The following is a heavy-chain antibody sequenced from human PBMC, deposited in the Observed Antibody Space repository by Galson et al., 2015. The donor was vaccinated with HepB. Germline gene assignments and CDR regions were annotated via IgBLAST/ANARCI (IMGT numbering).Heavy chain of an antibody. J-gene: IGHJ3*02. Sequence: SLRLSCAASGFTFRGYSMNWVRQAPGKGLEWLSYISSSGSTIYYADSVKGRFTISRDKAKNSVYLQMRSLRDEDTAVYYCAREREGISGWGYRGDAFDIWGQGTMVTVSS. CDR1: GFTFRGYS. D-gene: IGHD5-12*01. CDR2: ISSSGSTI. CDR3: AREREGISGWGYRGDAFDI. V-gene: IGHV3-48*02.